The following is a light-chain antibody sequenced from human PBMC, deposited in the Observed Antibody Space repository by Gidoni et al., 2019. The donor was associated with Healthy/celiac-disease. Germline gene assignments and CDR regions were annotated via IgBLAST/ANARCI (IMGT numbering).Light chain of an antibody. Sequence: DIQMTQSPSTLSASVGDRVTITCRASQSISSWLAWYQQKPGKAPKLLIYKASSLESGVPSRFSGSGSGTEFTLTISSLQPDDFATYYCQQYNSYSSITFXQXTRLXIK. CDR2: KAS. J-gene: IGKJ5*01. CDR3: QQYNSYSSIT. CDR1: QSISSW. V-gene: IGKV1-5*03.